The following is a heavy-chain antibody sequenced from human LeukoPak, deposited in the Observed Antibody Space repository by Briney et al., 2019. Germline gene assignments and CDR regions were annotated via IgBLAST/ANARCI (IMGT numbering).Heavy chain of an antibody. CDR2: ISYDGSNK. CDR1: GFTFSSYG. V-gene: IGHV3-30*18. D-gene: IGHD1-14*01. CDR3: AKGPLYEPLDY. Sequence: GGSLRLSCAASGFTFSSYGMHWVRQAPGKGLEWVAVISYDGSNKYYADSVKGRFTISRDNSKNTLYLQMNSLGAEDTAVYYCAKGPLYEPLDYWGQGTLVTVSS. J-gene: IGHJ4*02.